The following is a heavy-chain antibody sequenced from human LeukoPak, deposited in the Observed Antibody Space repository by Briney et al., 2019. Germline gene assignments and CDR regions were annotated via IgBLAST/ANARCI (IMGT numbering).Heavy chain of an antibody. CDR1: GYTFTGYY. D-gene: IGHD2-15*01. J-gene: IGHJ6*03. V-gene: IGHV1-2*02. CDR2: INPNSGGT. CDR3: ARARFYCSGGSCYSQPVYYYYYMDV. Sequence: ASVKVSCKASGYTFTGYYMHWVRQAPGQGLEWMGWINPNSGGTNYAQKFQGRVTMTRDTSISTAYMELSRLRSDDTAVYYCARARFYCSGGSCYSQPVYYYYYMDVWGKGTTVTVSS.